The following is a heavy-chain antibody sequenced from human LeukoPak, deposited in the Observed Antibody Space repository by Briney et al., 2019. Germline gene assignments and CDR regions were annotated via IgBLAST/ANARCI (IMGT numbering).Heavy chain of an antibody. CDR2: IIPIFGTA. J-gene: IGHJ4*02. V-gene: IGHV1-69*05. CDR1: GGTLSSYA. D-gene: IGHD2-15*01. CDR3: ASYNCSGGSCYLDY. Sequence: GSSVKVSCKASGGTLSSYAISWVRQAPGQGLKWMGRIIPIFGTANHAQKFQGRVTITTDESTSTAYMELSSLRSEDTAVYYCASYNCSGGSCYLDYWGQGTLVTVSS.